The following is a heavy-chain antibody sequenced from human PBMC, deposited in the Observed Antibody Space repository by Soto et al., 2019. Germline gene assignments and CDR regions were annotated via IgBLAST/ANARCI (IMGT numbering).Heavy chain of an antibody. V-gene: IGHV4-31*03. CDR1: GGSISSGGNY. Sequence: PSETLSLTCTVSGGSISSGGNYWSWIRQHPGKGLEWIGYIYYSGSTYYNPSLKSRVTISVDTSKNQFSLKLSSVTAADTAVYYCARKSPNWNYDYWGQGTLVTVSS. CDR2: IYYSGST. D-gene: IGHD1-7*01. CDR3: ARKSPNWNYDY. J-gene: IGHJ4*02.